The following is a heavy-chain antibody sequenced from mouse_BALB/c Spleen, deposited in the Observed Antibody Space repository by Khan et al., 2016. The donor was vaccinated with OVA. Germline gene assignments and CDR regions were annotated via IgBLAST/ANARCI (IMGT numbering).Heavy chain of an antibody. CDR3: TRDDYFVGDAMDY. V-gene: IGHV1S56*01. CDR2: IYPGNVNT. CDR1: GYAFTTYY. Sequence: VQLKQSGPELVKPGASVRISCKASGYAFTTYYIHWVKQRPGQGLEWIGWIYPGNVNTKYNEKFKGKATLTADKSSSTVYMQLISLTSEDSAVYFCTRDDYFVGDAMDYWGQGTSVTVSS. D-gene: IGHD2-4*01. J-gene: IGHJ4*01.